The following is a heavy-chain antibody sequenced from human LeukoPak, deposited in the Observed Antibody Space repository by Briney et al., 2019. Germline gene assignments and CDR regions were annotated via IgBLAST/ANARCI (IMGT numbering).Heavy chain of an antibody. CDR1: GFTFSSYA. V-gene: IGHV3-66*01. CDR3: AKDRHSSSSVLDY. Sequence: GGSLRLSCAASGFTFSSYAMSWVRQAPGKGLEWVSVIYSGGSTYYADSVKGRFTISRDNSKNTLYLQMNSLRAEDTAVYYCAKDRHSSSSVLDYWGQGTLVTVSS. CDR2: IYSGGST. J-gene: IGHJ4*02. D-gene: IGHD6-6*01.